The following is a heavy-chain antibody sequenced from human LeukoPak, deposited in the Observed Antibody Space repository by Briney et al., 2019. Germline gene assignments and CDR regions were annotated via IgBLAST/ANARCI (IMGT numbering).Heavy chain of an antibody. V-gene: IGHV3-74*01. Sequence: PGGSLRLSCAASGFSFSSYWMHWVRQAPGKGLVWVSRIKTDGSSATHADSVKGRFTISRDNSKNTLYLQMNSLRAEDTAVYYCASDNWFDPWGQGTLVTVSS. CDR3: ASDNWFDP. CDR2: IKTDGSSA. CDR1: GFSFSSYW. J-gene: IGHJ5*02.